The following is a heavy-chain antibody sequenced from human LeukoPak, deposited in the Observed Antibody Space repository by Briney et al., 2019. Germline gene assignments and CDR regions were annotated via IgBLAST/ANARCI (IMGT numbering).Heavy chain of an antibody. CDR2: ISSSSSYI. Sequence: PGGSLRLSCAASGFTFDDYAIHWARQAPGKGLEWVSSISSSSSYIHYADSVKGRFTISRDNAKNSLYLQMNSLRAEDTAVYYCARLDTAMDYSAFDIWGQGTMVTVSS. D-gene: IGHD5-18*01. CDR1: GFTFDDYA. J-gene: IGHJ3*02. V-gene: IGHV3-21*01. CDR3: ARLDTAMDYSAFDI.